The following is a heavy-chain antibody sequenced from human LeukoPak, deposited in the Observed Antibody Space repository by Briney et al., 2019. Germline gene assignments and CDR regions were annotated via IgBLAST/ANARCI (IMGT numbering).Heavy chain of an antibody. D-gene: IGHD3-3*01. CDR3: ARDRYDFWSGYNDY. Sequence: SETLSLTCTVSGGSISSSSYYWGWIRQPPGKGLEWIGSIYYSGSTYYNPSLKSRVTISVDTSKNQFSLKLSSVTAADTAVYYCARDRYDFWSGYNDYWGQGTLVTVSS. CDR2: IYYSGST. J-gene: IGHJ4*02. V-gene: IGHV4-39*07. CDR1: GGSISSSSYY.